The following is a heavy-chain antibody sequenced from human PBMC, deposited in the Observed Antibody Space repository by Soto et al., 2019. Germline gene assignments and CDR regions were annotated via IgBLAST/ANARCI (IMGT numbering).Heavy chain of an antibody. Sequence: QMQLVQSGPEVKKPGTSVKVSCKASGFTFTSSAMQWVRQARGQRLEWIGWIVVGSGNTNYAQKFQERVTITRDMSTSTAYMELSSLRSEDTAVYYCAAERHTPEYYYYGMDVWGQGTTVTVSS. D-gene: IGHD2-2*02. CDR1: GFTFTSSA. CDR2: IVVGSGNT. V-gene: IGHV1-58*02. CDR3: AAERHTPEYYYYGMDV. J-gene: IGHJ6*02.